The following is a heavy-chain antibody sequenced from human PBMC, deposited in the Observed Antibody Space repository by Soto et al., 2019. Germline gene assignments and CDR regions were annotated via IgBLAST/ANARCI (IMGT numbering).Heavy chain of an antibody. CDR3: ARGAVAGTNWFDP. CDR1: GGSISSSSYY. CDR2: IYYSGST. J-gene: IGHJ5*02. D-gene: IGHD6-19*01. V-gene: IGHV4-39*01. Sequence: SLTCTVSGGSISSSSYYWGWIRQPPGKGLEWIGSIYYSGSTYYNPSLKSRVTISVDTSKNQFSLKLSSVTAADTAVYYCARGAVAGTNWFDPWGQGTLVTVSS.